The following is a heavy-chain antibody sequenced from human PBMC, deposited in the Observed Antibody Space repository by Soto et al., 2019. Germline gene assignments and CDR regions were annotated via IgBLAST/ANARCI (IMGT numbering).Heavy chain of an antibody. CDR3: ARLHAVAGIDY. Sequence: PSETLSLTCTVSGGSISSSYWSWIRQPPGKGLEWIGYIYYSGSTNYNPSLKSRVTISVDTSKNQFSLKLSSVTAADTAVYYCARLHAVAGIDYWGQGTLVTVSS. CDR2: IYYSGST. V-gene: IGHV4-59*08. CDR1: GGSISSSY. D-gene: IGHD6-19*01. J-gene: IGHJ4*02.